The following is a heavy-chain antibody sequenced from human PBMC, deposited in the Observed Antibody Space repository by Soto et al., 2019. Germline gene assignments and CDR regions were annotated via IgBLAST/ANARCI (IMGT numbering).Heavy chain of an antibody. V-gene: IGHV3-9*01. Sequence: PVGSLRLSCAASGFTFDDYAMHWGLQAPGKGLEWVSGISWNSGSIGYADSVKGRFTISRDNAKNSLYLQMNSLRAEDTALYYCAKDMEQIAVYYYYGMDVWGQGTTVTV. CDR3: AKDMEQIAVYYYYGMDV. CDR2: ISWNSGSI. CDR1: GFTFDDYA. D-gene: IGHD6-6*01. J-gene: IGHJ6*01.